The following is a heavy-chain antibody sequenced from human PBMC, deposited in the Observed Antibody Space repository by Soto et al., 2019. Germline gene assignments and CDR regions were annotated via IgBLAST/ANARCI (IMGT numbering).Heavy chain of an antibody. CDR1: GYTFTGYY. CDR3: AREADYDILTGRVYGMDV. CDR2: INPNSGGT. V-gene: IGHV1-2*04. D-gene: IGHD3-9*01. Sequence: ASVKVSWKASGYTFTGYYMHWVRQSPGQGLEWMGWINPNSGGTNYAQKFQGWVTMTRDTSISTAYMELSRLRSDDTAVYYCAREADYDILTGRVYGMDVWGQGTTVTLSS. J-gene: IGHJ6*02.